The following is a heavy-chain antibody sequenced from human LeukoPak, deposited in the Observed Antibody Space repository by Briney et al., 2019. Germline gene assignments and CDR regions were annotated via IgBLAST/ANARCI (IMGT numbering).Heavy chain of an antibody. CDR2: INPNSGGT. CDR1: GYTFTGYY. Sequence: ASVKVSCKASGYTFTGYYMHWVRQAPGQGLEWMGWINPNSGGTNYAQKFQGRVTMTRDTSISTAYMELSRLRSDDTAVYYCARDPGGCHSFDQWGQGTLVTVSS. CDR3: ARDPGGCHSFDQ. D-gene: IGHD1-1*01. J-gene: IGHJ4*02. V-gene: IGHV1-2*02.